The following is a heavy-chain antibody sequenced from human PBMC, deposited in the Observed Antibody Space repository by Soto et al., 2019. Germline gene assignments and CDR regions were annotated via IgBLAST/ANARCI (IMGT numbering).Heavy chain of an antibody. D-gene: IGHD3-10*01. V-gene: IGHV1-18*01. Sequence: ASVKVSCKASGYTFTSYGISWVRQAPGQGLEWMGWISAYNGNTNYAQKLKGRVTMTTDTSTSTAYMELRSLRSDDTAVYYCARGLGINYYGSGSYYRGNRYYYMDVWGKGTTVTVSS. CDR3: ARGLGINYYGSGSYYRGNRYYYMDV. CDR2: ISAYNGNT. CDR1: GYTFTSYG. J-gene: IGHJ6*03.